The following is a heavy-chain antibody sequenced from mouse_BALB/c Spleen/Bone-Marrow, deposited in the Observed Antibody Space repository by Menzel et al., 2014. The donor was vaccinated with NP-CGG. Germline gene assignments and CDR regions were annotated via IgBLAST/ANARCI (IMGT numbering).Heavy chain of an antibody. CDR3: ANLGRYAMDY. D-gene: IGHD3-1*01. J-gene: IGHJ4*01. CDR2: IYPGSGNT. CDR1: GYTFTDYY. Sequence: LMESGPELVKPGASVKISCKASGYTFTDYYINWVKQKPGQGLEWIGWIYPGSGNTKYNEKFKGKATLTVDTSSSTAYMQLSSPTSEDTAVYFCANLGRYAMDYWGQGTSVTVSS. V-gene: IGHV1-84*02.